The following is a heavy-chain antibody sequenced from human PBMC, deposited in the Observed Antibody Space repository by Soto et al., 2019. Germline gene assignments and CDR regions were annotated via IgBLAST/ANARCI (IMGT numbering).Heavy chain of an antibody. J-gene: IGHJ6*02. CDR3: ARYLHYYDSSGYPSNGYYGMDV. D-gene: IGHD3-22*01. CDR1: GGTFSSYA. V-gene: IGHV1-69*12. CDR2: IIPIFGTA. Sequence: QVQLVQSGAEVKKPGSSVKVSCKASGGTFSSYAISWVRQAPGQGLEWMGGIIPIFGTANYAQKFQGRVTITADESTSTAYMELSSLRSEDTAVYYCARYLHYYDSSGYPSNGYYGMDVWGQGTTVTVSS.